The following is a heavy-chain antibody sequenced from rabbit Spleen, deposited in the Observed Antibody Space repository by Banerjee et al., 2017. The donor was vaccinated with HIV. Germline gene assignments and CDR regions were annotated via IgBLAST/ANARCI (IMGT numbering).Heavy chain of an antibody. V-gene: IGHV1S45*01. J-gene: IGHJ4*01. Sequence: QEQLVESGGGLVKPEGSLKLTCTASGFTISSGYWRWWVRQAPGKGLEWIGCVDGADGATRYANWAKGRFTISKASSTTVTLQLNSLTDADTATYFCARERGGIWQAALWGPGTLVTVS. D-gene: IGHD5-1*01. CDR3: ARERGGIWQAAL. CDR1: GFTISSGYW. CDR2: VDGADGAT.